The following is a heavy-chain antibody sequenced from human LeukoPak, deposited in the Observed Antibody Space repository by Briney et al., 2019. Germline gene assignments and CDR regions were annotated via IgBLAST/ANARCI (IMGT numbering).Heavy chain of an antibody. V-gene: IGHV4-59*08. Sequence: SETLSLACTVSGGSLSDFYWGWIRQSPGKGMECIAYVYYSGTNYYNPSLKGRVSISVDTSTNQFSLRLNSVTAADTAVYYCARHRTAAAGPSFDPWGQGTLVTVSS. D-gene: IGHD6-13*01. CDR3: ARHRTAAAGPSFDP. CDR2: VYYSGTN. CDR1: GGSLSDFY. J-gene: IGHJ5*02.